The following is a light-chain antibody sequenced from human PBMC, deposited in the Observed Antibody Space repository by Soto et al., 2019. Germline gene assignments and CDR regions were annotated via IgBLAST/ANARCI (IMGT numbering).Light chain of an antibody. CDR3: SSYAGSNNFEV. J-gene: IGLJ2*01. Sequence: QSALTQPPSASGSPGQSVTISCTGTSSDVGGYNYVSWYQQHPGKAPKLMIYEVSKRPSGVPDRFSGSKSGNTASLTVSGLQAGDEADYYCSSYAGSNNFEVFGGGTQLTVL. CDR2: EVS. CDR1: SSDVGGYNY. V-gene: IGLV2-8*01.